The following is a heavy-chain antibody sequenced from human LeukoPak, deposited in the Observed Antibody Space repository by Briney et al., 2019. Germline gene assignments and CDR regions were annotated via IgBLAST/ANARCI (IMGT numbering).Heavy chain of an antibody. Sequence: GGSLRLSCAASGIAFSRFAMSWVRQAPGKGLEWVSVVSESGDITHYAESVRGRFTISRDNSKNTLYLEMNRLRSDDTAIYYCAKDIAQGYTFGTIEEDYWGQGTLVTVSS. V-gene: IGHV3-23*01. CDR3: AKDIAQGYTFGTIEEDY. CDR2: VSESGDIT. D-gene: IGHD5-12*01. J-gene: IGHJ4*02. CDR1: GIAFSRFA.